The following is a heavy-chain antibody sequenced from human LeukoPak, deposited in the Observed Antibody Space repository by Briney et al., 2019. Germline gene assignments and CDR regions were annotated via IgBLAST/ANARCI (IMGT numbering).Heavy chain of an antibody. CDR1: GFTFSSYS. V-gene: IGHV3-21*01. Sequence: GGSLRLSCAASGFTFSSYSMNWVRQAPGKGLEWVSSISSSSSYIYYADSVKGRFTISRDNAKNSLYLQMNSLRAEDTAVYYCARKEDSGSGYFSYYYYYMDVWGKGTTVTVSS. J-gene: IGHJ6*03. D-gene: IGHD3-22*01. CDR3: ARKEDSGSGYFSYYYYYMDV. CDR2: ISSSSSYI.